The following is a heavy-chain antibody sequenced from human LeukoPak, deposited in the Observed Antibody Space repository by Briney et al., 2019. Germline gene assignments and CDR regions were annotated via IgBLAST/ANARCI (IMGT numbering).Heavy chain of an antibody. CDR3: ARGNTYYDILTGYGTNWFDP. D-gene: IGHD3-9*01. CDR1: GGSFSGYY. J-gene: IGHJ5*02. V-gene: IGHV4-34*01. CDR2: INHSGST. Sequence: KPSETLSLTCAVYGGSFSGYYWSWIRQPPGKGLEWIGEINHSGSTYYNPSLKSRVTISVDRSKNQFSLKLSSVTAADTAVYYCARGNTYYDILTGYGTNWFDPWGQGTLVTVSS.